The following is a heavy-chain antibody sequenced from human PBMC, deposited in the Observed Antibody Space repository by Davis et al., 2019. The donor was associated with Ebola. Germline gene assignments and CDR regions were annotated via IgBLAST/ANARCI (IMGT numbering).Heavy chain of an antibody. CDR2: ISAYNGNT. CDR1: GYTFTSYG. Sequence: ASVKVSCKASGYTFTSYGISWVRQAPGQGLEWMGWISAYNGNTNYAQKLQGRVTMTTDTSTGTAYMELRSLRSDDTAVYYCARDRIVVVPAAIRRYYYYGMDVWGQGTTVTVSS. J-gene: IGHJ6*02. V-gene: IGHV1-18*01. D-gene: IGHD2-2*02. CDR3: ARDRIVVVPAAIRRYYYYGMDV.